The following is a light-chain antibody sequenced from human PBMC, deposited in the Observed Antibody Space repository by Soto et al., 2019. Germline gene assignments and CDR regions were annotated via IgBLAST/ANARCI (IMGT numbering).Light chain of an antibody. Sequence: DIQTTQSPSSLSASVGDRVTITCRASQSISNYLNWYQRKPGGAPKLLIYSASTLQTGVPSRFTGSGSGTDFTLSISSLQPEDTATYYCQQGYGTPFTFGQGTRLEIK. CDR3: QQGYGTPFT. J-gene: IGKJ5*01. CDR2: SAS. CDR1: QSISNY. V-gene: IGKV1-39*01.